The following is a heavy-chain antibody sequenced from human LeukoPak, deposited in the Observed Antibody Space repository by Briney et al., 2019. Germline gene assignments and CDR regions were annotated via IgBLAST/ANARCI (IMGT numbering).Heavy chain of an antibody. CDR3: ANHFDGSASELWYFDL. Sequence: GGSLRLSCAASGFNFRSSSMHWVRQAPGKGLVWVSRINSDGSSTSYADSVKGRFTISRDNAKNTLYLQMNSLRVEDTAVYYCANHFDGSASELWYFDLWGRGTLVTVSS. D-gene: IGHD3-22*01. V-gene: IGHV3-74*01. CDR1: GFNFRSSS. CDR2: INSDGSST. J-gene: IGHJ2*01.